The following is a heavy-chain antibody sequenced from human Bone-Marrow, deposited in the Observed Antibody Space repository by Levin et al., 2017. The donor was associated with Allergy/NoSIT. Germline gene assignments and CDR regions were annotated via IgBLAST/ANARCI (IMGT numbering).Heavy chain of an antibody. CDR2: IRNKDNDYAT. D-gene: IGHD4-11*01. CDR1: GFTFSGFG. V-gene: IGHV3-73*01. J-gene: IGHJ5*02. Sequence: QAGGSLRLSCAASGFTFSGFGIHWVRQASGKGLEWVGHIRNKDNDYATRVGASVEGRFTISRDDSTNMAYLEMNGLQSEDTAVYYCLRVDYRSSSVVAWGQGTLVIVSS. CDR3: LRVDYRSSSVVA.